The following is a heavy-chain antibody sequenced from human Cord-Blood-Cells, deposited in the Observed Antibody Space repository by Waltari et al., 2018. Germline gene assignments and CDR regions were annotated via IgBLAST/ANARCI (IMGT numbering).Heavy chain of an antibody. V-gene: IGHV1-8*01. CDR1: GYTFTSYD. Sequence: QVQLVQYGAEVTKPGASVTVSCNASGYTFTSYDLTWVRPATGQGLERMGWRNPNSGNTGYAQKFQGRVTMTRNTSISTAYMELSSLRSEYTAVYYCARAAQQLVGRVDWFDPWGQGTLVTVSS. D-gene: IGHD6-13*01. J-gene: IGHJ5*02. CDR3: ARAAQQLVGRVDWFDP. CDR2: RNPNSGNT.